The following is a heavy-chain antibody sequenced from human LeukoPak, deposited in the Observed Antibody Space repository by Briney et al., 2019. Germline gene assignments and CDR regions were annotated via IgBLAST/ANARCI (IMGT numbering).Heavy chain of an antibody. CDR2: IYSGGST. J-gene: IGHJ5*02. Sequence: PGGSLRLSCAASGFTFSSYAMSWVRQAPGKGLEWVSVIYSGGSTYYADSVKGRFTISRDNSKNTLYLQMNSLRAEDTAVYYCAKDRRNRGWFDPWGQGTLVTVSS. D-gene: IGHD1-14*01. CDR3: AKDRRNRGWFDP. V-gene: IGHV3-23*03. CDR1: GFTFSSYA.